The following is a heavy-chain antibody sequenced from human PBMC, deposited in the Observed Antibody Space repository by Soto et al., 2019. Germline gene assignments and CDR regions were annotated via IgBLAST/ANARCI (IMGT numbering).Heavy chain of an antibody. CDR2: IYWDDGK. CDR1: GFSLSSSGVG. CDR3: VHLLTGGRFDS. V-gene: IGHV2-5*02. J-gene: IGHJ4*02. D-gene: IGHD3-16*01. Sequence: QITLKESGPSLVKPTETLTLTCTFSGFSLSSSGVGVAWIRQPPGKPLEWLALIYWDDGKYTSPSLKSRLTITKDTSKNQVVLLMTNMDPVDTATYFCVHLLTGGRFDSWGQGTLVTVSS.